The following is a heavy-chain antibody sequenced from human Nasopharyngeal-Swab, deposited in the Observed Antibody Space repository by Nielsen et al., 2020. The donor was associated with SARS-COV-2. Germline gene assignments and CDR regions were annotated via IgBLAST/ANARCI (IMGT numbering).Heavy chain of an antibody. D-gene: IGHD3-22*01. CDR1: GFTFSSYE. Sequence: GGSLRPSCAASGFTFSSYEMNWVRQAPGKGLEWVSYISRSGGTKYYADSVKGRFTISRDNAKNSLYLQMNSLRAEDTAVYYCARGVYDSSGYYYPWGQGTLVTVSS. CDR2: ISRSGGTK. V-gene: IGHV3-48*03. J-gene: IGHJ5*02. CDR3: ARGVYDSSGYYYP.